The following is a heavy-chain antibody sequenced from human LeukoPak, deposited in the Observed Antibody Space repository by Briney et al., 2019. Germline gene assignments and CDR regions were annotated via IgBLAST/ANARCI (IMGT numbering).Heavy chain of an antibody. J-gene: IGHJ4*02. Sequence: GRSLRLSCAASGFTFSSYGMHWVRQAPGKGLEWVAVISYDGSNKYYADSVKGRFTISRDNAKNTLYLQMNSLRAEDTAVYYCATTDMVATPSYWGQGTLVTVSS. V-gene: IGHV3-30*03. CDR3: ATTDMVATPSY. CDR2: ISYDGSNK. CDR1: GFTFSSYG. D-gene: IGHD5-12*01.